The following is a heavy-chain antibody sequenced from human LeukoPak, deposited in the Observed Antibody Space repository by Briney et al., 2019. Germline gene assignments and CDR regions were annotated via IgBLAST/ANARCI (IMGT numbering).Heavy chain of an antibody. Sequence: GGSLRLSCAASGFTFSSYGMHWVRQAPGKGLGWVAVIWYDGSNKYYADSVKGRFTISRDNSKKTLYLQMNSLRAEDTAMYYCARRDSGYEFFDYWGQGTLVTVSS. CDR3: ARRDSGYEFFDY. CDR2: IWYDGSNK. D-gene: IGHD5-12*01. J-gene: IGHJ4*02. CDR1: GFTFSSYG. V-gene: IGHV3-33*01.